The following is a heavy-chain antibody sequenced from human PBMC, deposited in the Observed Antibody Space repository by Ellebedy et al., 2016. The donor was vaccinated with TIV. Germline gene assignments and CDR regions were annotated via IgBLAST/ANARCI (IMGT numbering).Heavy chain of an antibody. V-gene: IGHV3-48*04. CDR3: VTDGPLGEVRH. Sequence: PGGSLRLSCVASGLTFSNYDMSWVRQAPGKGLEWVSYISSSSSTIYYADSVKGRFTISRDNAKNSLYLQMNSLRAEDTAVYYCVTDGPLGEVRHWGQGTLVTVSS. CDR1: GLTFSNYD. CDR2: ISSSSSTI. J-gene: IGHJ1*01.